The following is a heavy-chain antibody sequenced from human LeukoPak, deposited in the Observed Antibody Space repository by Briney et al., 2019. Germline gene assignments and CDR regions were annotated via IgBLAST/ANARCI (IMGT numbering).Heavy chain of an antibody. J-gene: IGHJ4*02. D-gene: IGHD2-2*01. Sequence: GRSLRLSCAPSGSTFSSYAISWVRQAPGKWLEWVSAISGSGGSTYYADSVKGRFTISRDNSKNTLYLQMNSLRAEDTAVYYCAKDSVYCSSTSCYVYWGQGTLVTVSS. CDR1: GSTFSSYA. CDR3: AKDSVYCSSTSCYVY. V-gene: IGHV3-23*01. CDR2: ISGSGGST.